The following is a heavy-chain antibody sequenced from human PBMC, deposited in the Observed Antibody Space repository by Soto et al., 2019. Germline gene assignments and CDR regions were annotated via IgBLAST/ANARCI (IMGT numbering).Heavy chain of an antibody. CDR3: ARTAWHFFDY. J-gene: IGHJ4*02. V-gene: IGHV4-31*03. CDR1: GGSINIGGYY. Sequence: QVQLQGSGPGLVKPSQTLSLTCTVSGGSINIGGYYWSWIRQHPGKGLEWIGYIYYSGSTFYNPSRKSRVTISFDTSKNQFSLKLNSVTAAYTAVYYCARTAWHFFDYWGQGTLVTVSS. D-gene: IGHD3-3*02. CDR2: IYYSGST.